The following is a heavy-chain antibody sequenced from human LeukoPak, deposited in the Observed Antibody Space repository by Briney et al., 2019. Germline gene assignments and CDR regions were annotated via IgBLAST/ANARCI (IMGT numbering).Heavy chain of an antibody. D-gene: IGHD3-22*01. CDR2: ISTSEST. V-gene: IGHV4-4*09. J-gene: IGHJ5*02. CDR3: ARPYYYDSRIDP. Sequence: PSETLSLTCTVSGGSISSYYWSWIRQPPGKGLERIGYISTSESTNYNPSLKSRVTISVDTSKNQFSLKLSSVTAADTAVYYCARPYYYDSRIDPWGQGILVTVSS. CDR1: GGSISSYY.